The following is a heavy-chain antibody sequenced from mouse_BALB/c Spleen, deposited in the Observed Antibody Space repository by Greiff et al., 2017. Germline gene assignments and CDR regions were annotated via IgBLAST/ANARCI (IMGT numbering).Heavy chain of an antibody. CDR1: GYTFTSYW. D-gene: IGHD2-10*01. V-gene: IGHV1S81*02. Sequence: QVQLQQPGAELVKPGASVKLSCKASGYTFTSYWMHWVKQRPGQGLEWIGEINPSNGRTNYNEKFKSKATLTVDKSSSTACMQLSSLTSEDSAVYYCARRGTYLLSYAMDYWGQGTSVTVSS. J-gene: IGHJ4*01. CDR2: INPSNGRT. CDR3: ARRGTYLLSYAMDY.